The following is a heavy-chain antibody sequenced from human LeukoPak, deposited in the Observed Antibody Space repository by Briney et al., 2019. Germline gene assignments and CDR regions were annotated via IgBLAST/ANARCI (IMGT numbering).Heavy chain of an antibody. D-gene: IGHD4-11*01. CDR2: IYYSGST. CDR1: GGSISSYY. Sequence: SETLSLTCTVFGGSISSYYWSWIRQPPGKGLEWIGYIYYSGSTNYNPSLKSRVTISVDTSKNQFSLKLSSVTAADTAVYYCARAQITTSGSNWFDPWGQGTLVAVSS. CDR3: ARAQITTSGSNWFDP. V-gene: IGHV4-59*01. J-gene: IGHJ5*02.